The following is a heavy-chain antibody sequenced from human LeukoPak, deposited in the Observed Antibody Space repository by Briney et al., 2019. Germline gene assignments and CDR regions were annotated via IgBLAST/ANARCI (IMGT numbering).Heavy chain of an antibody. CDR1: GGSFSGYY. V-gene: IGHV4-34*01. CDR3: ARGTTVTIWDAFDI. Sequence: SETLSLTCAVYGGSFSGYYWGWIRQPPGKGLEWIGSIYYSGSTYYNPSLKSRVTISVDTSKNQFSLKLSSVTAADTAVYYCARGTTVTIWDAFDIWGQGTMVTVSS. D-gene: IGHD4-17*01. J-gene: IGHJ3*02. CDR2: IYYSGST.